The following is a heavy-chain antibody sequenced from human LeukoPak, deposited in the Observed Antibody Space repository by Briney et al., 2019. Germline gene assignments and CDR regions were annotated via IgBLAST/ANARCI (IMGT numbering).Heavy chain of an antibody. CDR2: ISFDGSNE. CDR3: ARGYGTFFDN. CDR1: VSTFSKYG. J-gene: IGHJ4*02. D-gene: IGHD3-10*01. Sequence: QFGGSLRLSRAAPVSTFSKYGMHWVRQAPGKGLEWMALISFDGSNEYYPDSVKGRFTISRDNSKNTLYLQMNDLRPEDTAVYYCARGYGTFFDNWGQGTLVTVSS. V-gene: IGHV3-30*03.